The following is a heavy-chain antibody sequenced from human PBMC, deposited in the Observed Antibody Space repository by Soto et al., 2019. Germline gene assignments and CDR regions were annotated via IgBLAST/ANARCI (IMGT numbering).Heavy chain of an antibody. CDR1: GLSITDSEMG. V-gene: IGHV2-26*01. Sequence: QVTLKESGPVLVKPTETLTLRCTVSGLSITDSEMGVSWIRQPPGQPLEWLAHIDSSGEKSYRTFLKSRLAIPKDNSKSQIVLTKTTMDPADTATYYCARRHLAVAVSPWFDPWGQGIPVTVSS. CDR2: IDSSGEK. CDR3: ARRHLAVAVSPWFDP. J-gene: IGHJ5*02.